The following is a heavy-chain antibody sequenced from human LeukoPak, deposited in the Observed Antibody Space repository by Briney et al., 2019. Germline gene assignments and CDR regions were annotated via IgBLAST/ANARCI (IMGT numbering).Heavy chain of an antibody. CDR3: AKGSRSYDILTGYYNSNWFDP. CDR1: GFTFSSYG. J-gene: IGHJ5*02. V-gene: IGHV3-33*06. CDR2: IWYDGSNK. D-gene: IGHD3-9*01. Sequence: GGSLRLSCAASGFTFSSYGMHWVRQAPGKGLEWVAVIWYDGSNKYYADSVKGRFTISRDNSKNTLYLQMNSLRAEDTAVYYCAKGSRSYDILTGYYNSNWFDPWGQGTLVTVSS.